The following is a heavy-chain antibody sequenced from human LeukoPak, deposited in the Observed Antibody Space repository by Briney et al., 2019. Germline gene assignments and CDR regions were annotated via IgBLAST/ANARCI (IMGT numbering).Heavy chain of an antibody. Sequence: AASVKVSCKASGGTFSSYAISWVRQAPGQGLERMGIINPSGGSTSYAQKFQGRVTMTRDTSTSTVYMELSSLRSEDTAVYYCAVTYGPDAFDIWGQGTMVTVSS. D-gene: IGHD4-17*01. CDR1: GGTFSSYA. CDR3: AVTYGPDAFDI. V-gene: IGHV1-46*01. J-gene: IGHJ3*02. CDR2: INPSGGST.